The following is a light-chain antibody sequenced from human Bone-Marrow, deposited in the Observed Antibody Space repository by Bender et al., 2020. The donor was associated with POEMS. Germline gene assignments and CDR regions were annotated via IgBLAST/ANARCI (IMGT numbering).Light chain of an antibody. CDR1: SSDVGGYKY. V-gene: IGLV2-14*03. Sequence: QSALTQPASVSGSPGQSITISCTGTSSDVGGYKYVSWYQQHPGKVPKLMIYDVSNRPSGVSDRFSGSKSGNTASLTISGLQAEDEADYYCSSFTSSITYVFGTGTQVTVL. CDR2: DVS. J-gene: IGLJ1*01. CDR3: SSFTSSITYV.